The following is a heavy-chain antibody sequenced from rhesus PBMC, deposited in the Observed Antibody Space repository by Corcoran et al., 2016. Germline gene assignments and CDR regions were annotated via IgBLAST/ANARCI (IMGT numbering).Heavy chain of an antibody. CDR2: ITSSGST. V-gene: IGHV4-122*02. J-gene: IGHJ4*01. Sequence: QVQLQESGPGLVKPSETLSLTCAVSAGSLSSGYAFCSWLRQTPGKGLEWIGYITSSGSTSYNPSLKSRLTISRDTSKNQFSLKLTSVTAADTAVYYCTITSGQFDYWGQGVLVTVSS. D-gene: IGHD6-31*01. CDR3: TITSGQFDY. CDR1: AGSLSSGYAF.